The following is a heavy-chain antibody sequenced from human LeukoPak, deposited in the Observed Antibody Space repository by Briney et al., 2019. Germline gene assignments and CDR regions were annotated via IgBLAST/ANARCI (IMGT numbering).Heavy chain of an antibody. Sequence: SETLSLTCTVSGGSISSGDYYWSWIRQPPGKGLEWIGYIYYSGSTYYNPSLKSRVTISVDTSKNQCSLKLSSVTAADTAVYYCARGSRYYGSGSFHSTFDPWGQGTLVTVSS. V-gene: IGHV4-30-4*08. CDR3: ARGSRYYGSGSFHSTFDP. CDR2: IYYSGST. J-gene: IGHJ5*02. CDR1: GGSISSGDYY. D-gene: IGHD3-10*01.